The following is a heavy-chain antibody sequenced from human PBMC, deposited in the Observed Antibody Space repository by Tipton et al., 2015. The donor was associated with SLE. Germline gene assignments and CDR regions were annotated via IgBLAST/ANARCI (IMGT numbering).Heavy chain of an antibody. CDR3: GRGGPPNAIDI. CDR1: GFTFSSYW. Sequence: SLRLSCEASGFTFSSYWMHWVRQGPGKGLVWVSGINREGSDTRYGDSAKGRFTISRDNAKNTLYLQMHSLRVDDTAVYYCGRGGPPNAIDIWGRGTRVSVSS. V-gene: IGHV3-74*01. J-gene: IGHJ3*02. CDR2: INREGSDT.